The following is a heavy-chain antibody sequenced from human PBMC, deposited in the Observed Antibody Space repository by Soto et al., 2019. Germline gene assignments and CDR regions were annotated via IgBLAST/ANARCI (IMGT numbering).Heavy chain of an antibody. D-gene: IGHD5-18*01. CDR1: SDSINSCY. CDR3: ARTLYSYGPRFAY. CDR2: IXYSGSX. J-gene: IGHJ4*02. V-gene: IGHV4-59*01. Sequence: XXTLSLTCTVSSDSINSCYSSWIRHPPGXGLEWIVYIXYSGSXNYNHSLKSRVXISVDTSXXQFSLKLSYVTAEDTAVYYCARTLYSYGPRFAYWGQGTMVTVFS.